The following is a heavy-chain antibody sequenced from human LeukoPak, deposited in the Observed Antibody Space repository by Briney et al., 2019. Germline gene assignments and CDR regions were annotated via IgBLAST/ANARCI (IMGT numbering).Heavy chain of an antibody. V-gene: IGHV3-30*18. Sequence: GRSLRLSCAASGFTFSSYGMHWVRQAPGKGLEWVAVISYDGSNKYYADSVEGRFTISRDNSKNTLYLQMNSLRAEDTAVYYCAKGKVAYGDYSNYGMDVWGQGTTVTVSS. D-gene: IGHD4-17*01. CDR2: ISYDGSNK. CDR3: AKGKVAYGDYSNYGMDV. CDR1: GFTFSSYG. J-gene: IGHJ6*02.